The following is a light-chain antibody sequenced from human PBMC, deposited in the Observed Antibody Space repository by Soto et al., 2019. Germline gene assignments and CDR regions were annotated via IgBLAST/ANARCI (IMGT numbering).Light chain of an antibody. CDR3: SSYTSSTSLV. CDR2: GVI. CDR1: SSDIVYSF. Sequence: QSALTQSASVSGSPGQSITISCTGSSSDIVYSFVSWYQQHPGKAPKLIIYGVINRPSGVSNRFSGSKSDNTASLTISGLQAEDEADYYCSSYTSSTSLVFGGGTKLTVL. J-gene: IGLJ2*01. V-gene: IGLV2-14*03.